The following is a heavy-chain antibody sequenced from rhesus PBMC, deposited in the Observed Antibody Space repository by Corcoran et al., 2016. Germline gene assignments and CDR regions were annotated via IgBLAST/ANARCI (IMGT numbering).Heavy chain of an antibody. CDR1: GASISRYR. CDR3: ARSGYGSGGVY. CDR2: IFGHSGNS. J-gene: IGHJ4*01. Sequence: QVQLQESGPGLVKPSETLSLTCAVSGASISRYRWSWIRQPPGKGLEWIGEIFGHSGNSSYNPSLQCRVLISKDASKNQFSLRLSSVTAADTAVYYCARSGYGSGGVYWGQGILVTVSS. D-gene: IGHD4-4*01. V-gene: IGHV4-80*01.